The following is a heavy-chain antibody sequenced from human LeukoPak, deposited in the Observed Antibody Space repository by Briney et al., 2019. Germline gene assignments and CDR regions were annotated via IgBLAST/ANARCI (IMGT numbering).Heavy chain of an antibody. Sequence: GGSLRLSCAASGFTFSSYGLSWVRQAPGKGLESGSYISSSSATIFYADSVKGRFTISRDNAKNSLYLQMNSLRPEDTAVYFCARDRHVPGLYYYYMDVWGKGTTVTVSS. J-gene: IGHJ6*03. D-gene: IGHD6-6*01. CDR1: GFTFSSYG. CDR2: ISSSSATI. CDR3: ARDRHVPGLYYYYMDV. V-gene: IGHV3-48*01.